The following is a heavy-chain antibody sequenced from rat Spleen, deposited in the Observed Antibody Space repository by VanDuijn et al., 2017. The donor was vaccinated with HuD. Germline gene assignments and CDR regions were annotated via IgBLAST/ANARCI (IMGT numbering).Heavy chain of an antibody. CDR1: GFTFSNYY. V-gene: IGHV5-25*01. Sequence: EVQLVESGGGLVQPGRSLKLSCAASGFTFSNYYMAWVRQDSTKGLEGVASIRPGGGNTYSRDSVKGRFTVSRDNSKSTLYLQMDSLRSEDTATYYCANEGHYWGQGVMVTVSS. CDR3: ANEGHY. J-gene: IGHJ2*01. CDR2: IRPGGGNT.